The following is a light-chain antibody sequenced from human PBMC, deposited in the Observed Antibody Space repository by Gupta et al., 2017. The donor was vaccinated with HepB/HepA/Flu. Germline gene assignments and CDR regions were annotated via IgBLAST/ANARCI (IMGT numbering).Light chain of an antibody. J-gene: IGKJ2*01. V-gene: IGKV3-15*01. CDR2: GAS. CDR1: QSINSN. CDR3: QQNNNWPRT. Sequence: EIVMTQSPATLSVSPGETLTLSCRASQSINSNLVWYQQKPGQPPRTIIYGASARATGVPVRFSGRGSGTEFTLTISSLQAEDFAVYYCQQNNNWPRTFGQGTKVEIK.